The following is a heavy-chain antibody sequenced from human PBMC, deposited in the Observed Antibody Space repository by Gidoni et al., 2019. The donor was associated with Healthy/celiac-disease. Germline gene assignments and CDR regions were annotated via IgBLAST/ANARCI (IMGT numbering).Heavy chain of an antibody. V-gene: IGHV3-48*04. CDR3: ARERGGSPGDWFDP. CDR2: ISSSSSTI. D-gene: IGHD2-15*01. J-gene: IGHJ5*02. Sequence: EVQLVESGGGLVQPGGSLRLSCAASGFTFSSYSMNWVRQAPGNGLEWVSYISSSSSTIYYADSVKGRFTISRDNAKNSLYLQMNSLRAEDTAVYYCARERGGSPGDWFDPWGQGTLVTVSS. CDR1: GFTFSSYS.